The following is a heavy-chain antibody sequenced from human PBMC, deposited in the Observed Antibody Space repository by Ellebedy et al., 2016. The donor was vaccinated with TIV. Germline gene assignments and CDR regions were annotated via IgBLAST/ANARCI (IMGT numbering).Heavy chain of an antibody. CDR2: IKEGGSEK. CDR1: GFPFRSYD. Sequence: GESLKIPCAASGFPFRSYDMHWVRQAPGKGLEWVANIKEGGSEKYYVDSVKGRFTISRDNAKNSLYLQMNNLRAEDTAVYYCARGNDYGDDVSLWYFDRWGRGTLVTVSS. V-gene: IGHV3-7*01. D-gene: IGHD4/OR15-4a*01. J-gene: IGHJ2*01. CDR3: ARGNDYGDDVSLWYFDR.